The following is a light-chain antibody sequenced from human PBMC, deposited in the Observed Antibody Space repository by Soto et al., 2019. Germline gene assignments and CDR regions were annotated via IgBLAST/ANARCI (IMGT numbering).Light chain of an antibody. V-gene: IGLV2-14*01. CDR1: SSDIGAYDY. J-gene: IGLJ1*01. CDR3: FSFKTTTTHV. Sequence: QSALTRPASLSGSAGQSITISCTGTSSDIGAYDYVSWFQQHPGKAPKLMISEVNNRPSGVSNRFSGSKSGNTAYLTISGLQVEDEAEYFCFSFKTTTTHVFGTGTKVTVL. CDR2: EVN.